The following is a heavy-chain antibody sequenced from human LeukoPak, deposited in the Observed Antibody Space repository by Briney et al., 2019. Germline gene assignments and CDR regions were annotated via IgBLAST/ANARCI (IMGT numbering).Heavy chain of an antibody. Sequence: PSETLSLTCTVYGGSFSGYYWGWIRQPPGKGLEWIGSIYYSGSTYYNPSLKSRVTISVDTSKNQFSLKLSSVTAADTAVYYCASFHDYDYVWGSPGGYWGQGTLVTVSS. J-gene: IGHJ4*02. V-gene: IGHV4-39*01. CDR3: ASFHDYDYVWGSPGGY. D-gene: IGHD3-16*01. CDR2: IYYSGST. CDR1: GGSFSGYY.